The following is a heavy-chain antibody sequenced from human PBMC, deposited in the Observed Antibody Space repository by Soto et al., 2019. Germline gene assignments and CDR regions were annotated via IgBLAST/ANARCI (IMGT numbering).Heavy chain of an antibody. J-gene: IGHJ6*02. V-gene: IGHV3-23*01. Sequence: LRLSCAASGFTFSSYDMIWVRQAPGKGLEWVSAISGSGSNKYYADSVRGRFTISRDNSKNTLYLQMNSLRAEDTAVYYCANRDTSMVTRYYYGMDVWGQGTTVTVSS. CDR3: ANRDTSMVTRYYYGMDV. CDR2: ISGSGSNK. D-gene: IGHD5-18*01. CDR1: GFTFSSYD.